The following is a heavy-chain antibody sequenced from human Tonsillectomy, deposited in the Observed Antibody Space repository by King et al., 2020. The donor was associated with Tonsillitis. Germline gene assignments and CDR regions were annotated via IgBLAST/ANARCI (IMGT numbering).Heavy chain of an antibody. Sequence: VQLQQWGAGLLKPSETLSLTCAVYGGSFSGYYWSCIRQPPGKGLEWIGEINHSGSTNYIPSLKSRLTISVDTSKNQFSLKLSSVTAADTAEYYCARVGYYDSSGYYYVGWFDPWGQGTLVTVSS. CDR3: ARVGYYDSSGYYYVGWFDP. J-gene: IGHJ5*02. V-gene: IGHV4-34*01. D-gene: IGHD3-22*01. CDR1: GGSFSGYY. CDR2: INHSGST.